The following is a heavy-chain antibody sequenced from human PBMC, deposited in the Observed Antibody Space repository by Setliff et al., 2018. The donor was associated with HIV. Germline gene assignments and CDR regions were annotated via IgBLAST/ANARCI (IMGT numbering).Heavy chain of an antibody. J-gene: IGHJ4*02. CDR2: IIPIFGTA. V-gene: IGHV1-69*13. CDR3: ARALFLRFFDWFPSDHLDY. CDR1: GGTFSSYG. Sequence: SVKVSCKASGGTFSSYGISWVRQAPGQGLEWMGGIIPIFGTANYAQKFQGRVTITADESTSTAYMELRSLRSEDTAVYFCARALFLRFFDWFPSDHLDYWGQGTLVTVSS. D-gene: IGHD3-9*01.